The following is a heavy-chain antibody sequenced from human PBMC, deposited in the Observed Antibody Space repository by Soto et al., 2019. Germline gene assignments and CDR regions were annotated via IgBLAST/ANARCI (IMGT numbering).Heavy chain of an antibody. D-gene: IGHD6-13*01. J-gene: IGHJ6*02. Sequence: QVQLVESGGGVVQPGRSLRLSCAAAGFTFSSYAMHWVRQAPGKGLEWVAVISYDGSNKYYADSVKGRFTISRDNSKNTLYLQMNSLRAEDTAVYYCANDPSYQRIAAAGTPYGMGVWGQGTTVTVS. CDR2: ISYDGSNK. CDR3: ANDPSYQRIAAAGTPYGMGV. CDR1: GFTFSSYA. V-gene: IGHV3-30-3*02.